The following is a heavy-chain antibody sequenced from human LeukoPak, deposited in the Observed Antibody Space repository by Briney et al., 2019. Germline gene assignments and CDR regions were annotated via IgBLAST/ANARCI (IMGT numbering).Heavy chain of an antibody. CDR3: ARVQSPIVVVPHEYFQH. V-gene: IGHV1-2*02. CDR1: GYTFTGYY. CDR2: INPNSGGT. D-gene: IGHD3-22*01. Sequence: GASVKVSCKASGYTFTGYYMHWVRQAPGQGLEWMGWINPNSGGTNYAQKFQGRVTMTRDTSISTAYMELSRLRSDDTAVYYCARVQSPIVVVPHEYFQHWGQGTLVTVSS. J-gene: IGHJ1*01.